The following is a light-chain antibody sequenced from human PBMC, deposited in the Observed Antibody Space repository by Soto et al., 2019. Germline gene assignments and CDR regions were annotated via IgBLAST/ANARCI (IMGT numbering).Light chain of an antibody. CDR3: QQVNSYPRT. J-gene: IGKJ1*01. CDR2: AAS. Sequence: DIQLTQSPSFLSASVGDRVTITCRASQGISSYLAWYQQKPGKAPQLLIYAASTLQSGVPARFSGSGSGTAFTLTISSLQPDDFATYYCQQVNSYPRTFGQGSKVEIK. V-gene: IGKV1-9*01. CDR1: QGISSY.